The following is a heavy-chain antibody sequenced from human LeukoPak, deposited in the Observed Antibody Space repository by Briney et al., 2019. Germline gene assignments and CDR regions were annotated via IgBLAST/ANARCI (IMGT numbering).Heavy chain of an antibody. Sequence: ASVKVSCKASGYTFTSYYMHWVRQAPGQGLEWMGIINPSGGSTSYAQKFQGRVTMTRDTSTSTVYMELSSLRSEDTAVYYCARDTAAADFWSGYRTYYYGMDVWGQGTTVTVSS. D-gene: IGHD3-3*01. CDR2: INPSGGST. J-gene: IGHJ6*02. CDR1: GYTFTSYY. V-gene: IGHV1-46*01. CDR3: ARDTAAADFWSGYRTYYYGMDV.